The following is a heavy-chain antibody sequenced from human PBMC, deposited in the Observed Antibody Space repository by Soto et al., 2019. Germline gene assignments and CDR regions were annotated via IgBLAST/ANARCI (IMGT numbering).Heavy chain of an antibody. D-gene: IGHD2-15*01. Sequence: GGSLRLSCTASGFTSRRYAMSRVRQATGKGLEWVSVISGSGGSTYFADSVKGRFTISRDNSKNTMYLQMSSLRAEDTAVFYCSKGPLASSWNTWFYP. J-gene: IGHJ5*02. CDR1: GFTSRRYA. V-gene: IGHV3-23*01. CDR2: ISGSGGST. CDR3: SKGPLASSWNTWFYP.